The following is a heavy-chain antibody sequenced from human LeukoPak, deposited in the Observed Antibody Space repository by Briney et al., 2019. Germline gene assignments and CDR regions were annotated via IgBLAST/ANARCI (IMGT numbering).Heavy chain of an antibody. V-gene: IGHV4-59*08. CDR3: ARLKDSGWYGHYGMDV. Sequence: PSETLSLTCTVSGGSISSYYWSWIRQPPGKGLEWIGYIYHSGSTNYNPSLKSRVTISVDTSKNQFSLKLSSVTAADTAVYYCARLKDSGWYGHYGMDVWGQGTTVTVSS. CDR2: IYHSGST. J-gene: IGHJ6*02. CDR1: GGSISSYY. D-gene: IGHD6-19*01.